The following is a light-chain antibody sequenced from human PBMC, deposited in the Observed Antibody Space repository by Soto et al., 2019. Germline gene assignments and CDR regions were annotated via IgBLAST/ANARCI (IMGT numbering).Light chain of an antibody. CDR1: QSVSSSY. V-gene: IGKV3-20*01. J-gene: IGKJ2*01. CDR2: GDS. CDR3: QQYGSSPPYT. Sequence: EIVLTQSPGTLSLSPGERATLSCRASQSVSSSYLAWYQQKPGQAPRLLIYGDSRRATGIPDRFSGSGSGTDFTLTISRLEPEDFAVYYCQQYGSSPPYTFGQGTKLEIK.